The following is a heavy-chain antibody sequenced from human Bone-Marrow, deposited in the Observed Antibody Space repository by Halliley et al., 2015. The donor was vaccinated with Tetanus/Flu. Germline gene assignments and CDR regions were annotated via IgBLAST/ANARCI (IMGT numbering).Heavy chain of an antibody. CDR3: ARDRSISGTTSFDY. V-gene: IGHV4-31*02. Sequence: IGYIYYSGNTYYNPSLKSRVTISVDSSNTQFSLKLSSVTAADTAVYYCARDRSISGTTSFDYWGQGTLVTVSS. D-gene: IGHD1-7*01. CDR2: IYYSGNT. J-gene: IGHJ4*02.